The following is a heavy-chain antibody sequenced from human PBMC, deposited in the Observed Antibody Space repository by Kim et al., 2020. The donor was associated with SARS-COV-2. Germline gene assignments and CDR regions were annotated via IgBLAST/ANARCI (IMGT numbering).Heavy chain of an antibody. CDR3: ARGIAAAGRPYFDY. D-gene: IGHD6-13*01. V-gene: IGHV1-69*01. J-gene: IGHJ4*02. Sequence: PKFQGRVTITADESTSTAYMELSSLRSEDTAVYYCARGIAAAGRPYFDYWGQGTLVTVSS.